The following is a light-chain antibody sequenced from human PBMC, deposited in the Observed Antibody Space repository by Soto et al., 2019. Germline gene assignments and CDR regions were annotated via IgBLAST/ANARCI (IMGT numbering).Light chain of an antibody. J-gene: IGKJ4*01. Sequence: DIQMTQSPSTLSASVGDRVTITCRASQSISSWLAWYQQKPGKAPKLLIYDASSLESGAPSRFSGSGSGTEFTLTLSSLQPDDFATYYCQQYNSYLTFGGGTKVEIK. CDR3: QQYNSYLT. V-gene: IGKV1-5*01. CDR2: DAS. CDR1: QSISSW.